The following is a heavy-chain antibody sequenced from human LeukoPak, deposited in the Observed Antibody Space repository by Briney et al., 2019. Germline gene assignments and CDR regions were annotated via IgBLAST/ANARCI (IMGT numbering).Heavy chain of an antibody. J-gene: IGHJ5*02. CDR3: ARGLFGSGYYFSGNWFDP. V-gene: IGHV4-59*08. CDR1: GGSISSYY. D-gene: IGHD3-10*01. CDR2: IYYSGSTNYNGST. Sequence: SETLSLTCTVSGGSISSYYWSWIRQPPGKGLEWIGYIYYSGSTNYNGSTNYNPSLKSRLTISVDTSKNQFSLKLRSVTAADTAVYYCARGLFGSGYYFSGNWFDPWGQGTLVTVSS.